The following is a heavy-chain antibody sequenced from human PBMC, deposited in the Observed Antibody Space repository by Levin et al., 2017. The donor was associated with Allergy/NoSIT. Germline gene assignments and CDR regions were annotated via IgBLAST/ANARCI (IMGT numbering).Heavy chain of an antibody. CDR3: AVFRQLYWFDP. J-gene: IGHJ5*02. Sequence: GESLKISCAASGFTFSSYAMHWVRQAPGKGLEWVAVISYDGSNKYYADSVKGRFTISRDNSKNTLYLQMNSLRAEDTAVYYCAVFRQLYWFDPWGQGTLVTVSS. V-gene: IGHV3-30-3*01. D-gene: IGHD6-13*01. CDR1: GFTFSSYA. CDR2: ISYDGSNK.